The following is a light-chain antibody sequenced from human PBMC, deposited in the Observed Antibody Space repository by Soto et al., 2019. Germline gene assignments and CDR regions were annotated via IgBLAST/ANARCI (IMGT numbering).Light chain of an antibody. J-gene: IGLJ2*01. Sequence: QSALTQPASVSGSPGQWITISCTGTSSDVGGYNYVSWYQQHPGKAPKLMIYDVSNRPSGVSNRFSGSNSGNTASLTISALQAEDEADYYCSSYTSSSTPHVVFGGGTKLTVL. CDR3: SSYTSSSTPHVV. CDR2: DVS. CDR1: SSDVGGYNY. V-gene: IGLV2-14*01.